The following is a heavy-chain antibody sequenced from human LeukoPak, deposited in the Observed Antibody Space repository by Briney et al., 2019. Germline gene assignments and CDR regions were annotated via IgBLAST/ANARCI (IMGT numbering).Heavy chain of an antibody. Sequence: SETLSLTCAVYGESFSGYYWSWIRQPPGKGLEWIGEINHSGNTKYNPSLKSRVTISVDTSKNQFSLILSSVTAADTAVYYCARVPLIVVVPAAMIDWGQGTLVTVSS. J-gene: IGHJ4*02. V-gene: IGHV4-34*01. CDR3: ARVPLIVVVPAAMID. CDR2: INHSGNT. CDR1: GESFSGYY. D-gene: IGHD2-2*01.